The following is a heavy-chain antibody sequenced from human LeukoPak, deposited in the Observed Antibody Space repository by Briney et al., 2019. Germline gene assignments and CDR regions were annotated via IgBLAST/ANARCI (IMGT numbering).Heavy chain of an antibody. CDR1: GFTFSSYA. CDR3: AKDRDTATLYFDY. Sequence: GGSLRLSCAASGFTFSSYAMSWVRQAPGKGLEWVAVISYDGSNKYYADSVKGRFTISRDNSKNTLYLQMNSLRAEDTAVYYCAKDRDTATLYFDYWGQGTLVTVSS. D-gene: IGHD5-18*01. V-gene: IGHV3-30*18. J-gene: IGHJ4*02. CDR2: ISYDGSNK.